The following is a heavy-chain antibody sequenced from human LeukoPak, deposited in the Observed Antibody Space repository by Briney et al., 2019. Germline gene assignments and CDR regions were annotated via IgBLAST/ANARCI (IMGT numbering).Heavy chain of an antibody. CDR3: GKDPPPRNSGWYGLGY. Sequence: GGSLRLSCAASGFTFSSYGMHWVRQAPGKGLEWVAFIRYDGSNKYYADSVKGRFTISRDNSKNTLYLQMNSLRAEDTAVYYCGKDPPPRNSGWYGLGYWGQGTLV. V-gene: IGHV3-30*02. D-gene: IGHD6-19*01. J-gene: IGHJ4*01. CDR2: IRYDGSNK. CDR1: GFTFSSYG.